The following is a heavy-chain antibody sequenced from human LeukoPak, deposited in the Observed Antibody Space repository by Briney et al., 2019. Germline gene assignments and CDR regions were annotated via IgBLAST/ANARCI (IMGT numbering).Heavy chain of an antibody. J-gene: IGHJ5*02. V-gene: IGHV4-59*01. CDR1: GRSISRYY. D-gene: IGHD4-11*01. Sequence: SETLSLTCTVSGRSISRYYWSWIRQPPGKGLEWIGYIYYSGSTNYNPSLKSRVTISVDTSKNQFSLKLSSVTAADTAVYYFARRVTSASPPENWFDPWGQGTLVTVSS. CDR3: ARRVTSASPPENWFDP. CDR2: IYYSGST.